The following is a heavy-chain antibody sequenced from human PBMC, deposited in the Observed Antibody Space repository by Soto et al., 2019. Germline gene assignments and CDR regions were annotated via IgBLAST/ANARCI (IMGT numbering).Heavy chain of an antibody. D-gene: IGHD3-3*01. CDR3: AHRVLRTVFGLVTPTAIYFDF. V-gene: IGHV2-5*02. J-gene: IGHJ4*02. Sequence: QITLNESGPTQVKPRQTLTLTCTFSGFSLTTSGVGVGWIRQSPGKAPEWVALNYWDDDKRYSPSLKSRLTITKDTSKNQVVLTMADLDPAETATYYCAHRVLRTVFGLVTPTAIYFDFWGQGTPVAVSS. CDR1: GFSLTTSGVG. CDR2: NYWDDDK.